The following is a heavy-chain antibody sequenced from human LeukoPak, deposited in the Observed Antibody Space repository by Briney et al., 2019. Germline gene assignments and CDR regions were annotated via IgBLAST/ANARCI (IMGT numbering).Heavy chain of an antibody. V-gene: IGHV3-33*06. CDR2: IWYDGSNK. CDR1: GFTFRSYG. CDR3: AKESSRDLDY. Sequence: GGSLRLSCAASGFTFRSYGMHWVRQAPGKGLEWVAVIWYDGSNKYYADSVKGRFTISRDNSKNTLYLQMNSLRAEDTAVYYCAKESSRDLDYWGQGTLVTVSS. J-gene: IGHJ4*02.